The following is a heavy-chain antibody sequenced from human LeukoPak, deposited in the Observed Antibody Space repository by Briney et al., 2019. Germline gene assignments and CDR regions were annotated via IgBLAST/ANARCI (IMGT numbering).Heavy chain of an antibody. CDR3: ARANLYSSGWFDY. CDR1: GFTFSDYY. D-gene: IGHD6-19*01. J-gene: IGHJ5*01. V-gene: IGHV3-11*06. Sequence: GGSLRLSCAASGFTFSDYYMSWIRQAPGKGLEWVSYISSSSSYTNYADSVKGRFTISRDNAKNSLYLLMNSLRAEDTAVYYCARANLYSSGWFDYWGQGTLVTVSS. CDR2: ISSSSSYT.